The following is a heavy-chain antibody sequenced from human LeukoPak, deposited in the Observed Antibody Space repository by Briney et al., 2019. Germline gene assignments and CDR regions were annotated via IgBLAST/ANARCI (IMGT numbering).Heavy chain of an antibody. Sequence: GESLKISCKGSGYSFTSYWIGWVRQMPGKGLEWMGIIYPGDSDTRYSPSFEGQVTISADKSISTAYLQWSSLRASDTAMYFCARRSGSYFNFWGQGTQVIVSS. CDR2: IYPGDSDT. V-gene: IGHV5-51*01. J-gene: IGHJ4*02. CDR3: ARRSGSYFNF. D-gene: IGHD1-26*01. CDR1: GYSFTSYW.